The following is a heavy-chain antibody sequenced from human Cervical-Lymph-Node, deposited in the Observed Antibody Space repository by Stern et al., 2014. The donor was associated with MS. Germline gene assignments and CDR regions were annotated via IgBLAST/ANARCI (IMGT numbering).Heavy chain of an antibody. CDR2: INPSGAK. Sequence: VQLVESGSEVKKPGASVKVSCKASEYTHNNYLIHWVRQAPGQRPDWMGGINPSGAKNHAQQGQERVTMTPDAATSTFYMELSRLRSEDTAVYYCAVRYCSGGRCYSVPDVWGQGTTVIVSS. CDR1: EYTHNNYL. CDR3: AVRYCSGGRCYSVPDV. J-gene: IGHJ6*02. V-gene: IGHV1-46*02. D-gene: IGHD2-15*01.